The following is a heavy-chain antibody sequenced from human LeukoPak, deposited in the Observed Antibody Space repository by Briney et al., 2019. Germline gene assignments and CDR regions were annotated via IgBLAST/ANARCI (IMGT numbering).Heavy chain of an antibody. CDR3: ARHAYGSGSYYNPSD. Sequence: GESLKISCKASGYSFNTYWIGWVRQMPGKGLEWMGIIYPGDSDTRYSPSFQGQVTISADGSIRTAYLQWSSLKASDTAMYYCARHAYGSGSYYNPSDWGQGTLVTVSS. CDR1: GYSFNTYW. D-gene: IGHD3-10*01. CDR2: IYPGDSDT. V-gene: IGHV5-51*01. J-gene: IGHJ4*02.